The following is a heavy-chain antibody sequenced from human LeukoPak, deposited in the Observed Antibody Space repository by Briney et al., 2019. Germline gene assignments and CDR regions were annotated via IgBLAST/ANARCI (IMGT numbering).Heavy chain of an antibody. D-gene: IGHD6-13*01. Sequence: GGSLRLSCAASGFTFSSYWMSWVRQAPGKGLEWVANIKQDGSEKYYVDSVKGRFTISRDNAKNSLYLQMNSLRAEDTAVYYCARLGGGHSSSWYDASDIWGQGTMVTVSS. CDR1: GFTFSSYW. J-gene: IGHJ3*02. CDR2: IKQDGSEK. V-gene: IGHV3-7*01. CDR3: ARLGGGHSSSWYDASDI.